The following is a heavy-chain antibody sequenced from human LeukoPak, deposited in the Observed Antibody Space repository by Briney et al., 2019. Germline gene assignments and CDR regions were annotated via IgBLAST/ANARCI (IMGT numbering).Heavy chain of an antibody. V-gene: IGHV1-8*03. D-gene: IGHD6-13*01. CDR1: GDTFTSYD. CDR2: MNPNSGNT. Sequence: ASVKVSCKASGDTFTSYDINWVRQATGQGLEWMGWMNPNSGNTGYAQKFQGRVTITRNTSKSTAYMELSSLRSEDTAVYYCARSRRGIAAAGTSYYFDYWGQGTLVTASS. J-gene: IGHJ4*02. CDR3: ARSRRGIAAAGTSYYFDY.